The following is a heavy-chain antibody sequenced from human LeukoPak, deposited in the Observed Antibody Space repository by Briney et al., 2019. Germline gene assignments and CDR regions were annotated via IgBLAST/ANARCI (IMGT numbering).Heavy chain of an antibody. D-gene: IGHD2-15*01. Sequence: SETLSLTCAVYGGSFSGYYWSWIRQSPGKGLEWIGEINHSGSTNHNPSLKSRVTISVDTSKNQFPLKLRSVTAADTAVYYCARDLKDCSGGSCYGIDYWGQGTLVTVSS. CDR2: INHSGST. CDR1: GGSFSGYY. CDR3: ARDLKDCSGGSCYGIDY. V-gene: IGHV4-34*01. J-gene: IGHJ4*02.